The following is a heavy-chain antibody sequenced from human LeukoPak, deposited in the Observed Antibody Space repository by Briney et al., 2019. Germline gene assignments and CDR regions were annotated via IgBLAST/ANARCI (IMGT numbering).Heavy chain of an antibody. D-gene: IGHD1-1*01. CDR2: VYKTGST. J-gene: IGHJ5*02. CDR3: ARHILEEHWFDP. Sequence: SSETLSLTCSVSGGSMSSENEYWGWIRQTPGKGLEWIGSVYKTGSTYYNPSLKRRFSISIDTSKNQFSLRVTSVTAADTAVYSCARHILEEHWFDPWGLGTLVIVSS. CDR1: GGSMSSENEY. V-gene: IGHV4-39*01.